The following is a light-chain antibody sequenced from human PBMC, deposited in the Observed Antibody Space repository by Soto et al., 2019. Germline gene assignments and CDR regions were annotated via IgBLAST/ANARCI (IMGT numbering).Light chain of an antibody. Sequence: QSALTQPRSVSGSPGQSVTISCTGTSNDVGGYNFVTWYQQHPGKVPKLSIYDVSRRPSGVPDRFSGSKSGNTASLTISGLQAEDEADYYCSSYAGSYTLVFGGGTKLTV. CDR2: DVS. CDR1: SNDVGGYNF. CDR3: SSYAGSYTLV. V-gene: IGLV2-11*01. J-gene: IGLJ2*01.